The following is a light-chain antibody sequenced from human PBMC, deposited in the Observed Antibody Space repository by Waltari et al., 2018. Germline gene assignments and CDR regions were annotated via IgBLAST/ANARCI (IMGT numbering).Light chain of an antibody. V-gene: IGKV3-20*01. CDR1: RSVGYN. CDR3: QQYDRPLLFT. J-gene: IGKJ4*01. Sequence: EIVLTQSPGTLSLSPGEGATLSCRASRSVGYNLAWYQQKPGQAPRLLVYGASTRATDIPDRFSGSGSGTDFTLTISRLAPEDFAEYYCQQYDRPLLFTFGGGTKVEI. CDR2: GAS.